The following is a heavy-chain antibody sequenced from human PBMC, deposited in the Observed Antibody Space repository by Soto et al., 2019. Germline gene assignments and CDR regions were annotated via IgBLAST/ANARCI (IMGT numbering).Heavy chain of an antibody. Sequence: QVQLQESGPGLVKPSETLTLTCTVSPGSISSSYWSWIRQPPGRGLEWIGHVAYSGTTKYNPSLKSSGSISVSTSKRQFSLILTSVTAADTAVYYCAMEAQDYYFEPLGQGILVTVSS. V-gene: IGHV4-59*01. CDR3: AMEAQDYYFEP. CDR1: PGSISSSY. J-gene: IGHJ5*02. D-gene: IGHD1-26*01. CDR2: VAYSGTT.